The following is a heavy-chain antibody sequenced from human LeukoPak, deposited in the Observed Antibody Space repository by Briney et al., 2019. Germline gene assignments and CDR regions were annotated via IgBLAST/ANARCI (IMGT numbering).Heavy chain of an antibody. Sequence: PSQTLSLTCTVSGGSISSGSYYWSWIRQPAGKGLEWIGHIYTSGSTNYNPSLKSRVTMSVDTSKNQFSLKLTSVTAADTAVYYCASETYYYDSSGYYIFDYWGQGTLVTVSS. CDR3: ASETYYYDSSGYYIFDY. CDR2: IYTSGST. J-gene: IGHJ4*02. CDR1: GGSISSGSYY. V-gene: IGHV4-61*09. D-gene: IGHD3-22*01.